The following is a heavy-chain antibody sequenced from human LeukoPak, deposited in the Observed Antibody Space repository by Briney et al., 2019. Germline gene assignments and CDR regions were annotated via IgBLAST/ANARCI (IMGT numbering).Heavy chain of an antibody. D-gene: IGHD1-7*01. J-gene: IGHJ4*02. CDR2: IIPIFGTA. CDR3: ARGKSGGNTPFDY. V-gene: IGHV1-69*13. CDR1: GYTFSSYA. Sequence: ASVKVSCKASGYTFSSYAISWVRQAPGQGLEWMGGIIPIFGTANYAQKFQGRVTITADESTSTAYMELSSLRSEDTAVYYCARGKSGGNTPFDYWGQGTLVTVSS.